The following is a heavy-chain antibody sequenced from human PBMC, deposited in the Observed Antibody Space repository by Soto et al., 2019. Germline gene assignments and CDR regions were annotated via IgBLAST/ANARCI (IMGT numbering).Heavy chain of an antibody. D-gene: IGHD5-18*01. Sequence: SVKVSCKASGGTFSSYAISWVRQAPGQGLEWMGGIIPIFGTANYAQKFQGRVTITADESTSTAYMELSSLRSEDTAVYYCASFKDTAMVMSVFPYYYYGMDVWGQGTTVTVSS. CDR2: IIPIFGTA. J-gene: IGHJ6*02. CDR1: GGTFSSYA. V-gene: IGHV1-69*13. CDR3: ASFKDTAMVMSVFPYYYYGMDV.